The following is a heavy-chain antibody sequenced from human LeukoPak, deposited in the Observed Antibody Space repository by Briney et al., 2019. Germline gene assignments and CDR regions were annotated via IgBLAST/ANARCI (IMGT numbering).Heavy chain of an antibody. V-gene: IGHV3-23*01. CDR2: ISGSGGST. Sequence: GGSLRLSCAASGFTFSNYALSWVRQAPGKGLEWVSTISGSGGSTDYADSVKGRFTISRDNSKNTLYLQMNSLRAEDTAVYYCAKGQAVIDYWGQGTLATVS. CDR1: GFTFSNYA. CDR3: AKGQAVIDY. J-gene: IGHJ4*02. D-gene: IGHD3-22*01.